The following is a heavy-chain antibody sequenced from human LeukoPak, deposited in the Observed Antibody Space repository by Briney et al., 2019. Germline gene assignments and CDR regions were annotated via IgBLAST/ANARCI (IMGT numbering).Heavy chain of an antibody. V-gene: IGHV3-23*01. D-gene: IGHD2-15*01. CDR2: ISGSGGST. J-gene: IGHJ4*02. CDR3: AKGVGYCSGGSCQQFDY. Sequence: PGGSQRLSCAASGFIFSSYWMSWVRQAPGKGLKWVSAISGSGGSTYYADSVKGRITISRDNSKNTLYLQMNSLRAEDTAVYYCAKGVGYCSGGSCQQFDYWGQGTLVTVSS. CDR1: GFIFSSYW.